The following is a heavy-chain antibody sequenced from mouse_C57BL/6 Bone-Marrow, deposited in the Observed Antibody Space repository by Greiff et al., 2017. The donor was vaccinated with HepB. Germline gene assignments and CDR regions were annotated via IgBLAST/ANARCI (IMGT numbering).Heavy chain of an antibody. J-gene: IGHJ3*01. CDR1: GFTFNTYA. CDR2: IRSKSSNYAT. Sequence: EVKVVESGGGLVQPKGSLKLSCAASGFTFNTYAMHWVRQAPGKGLEWVARIRSKSSNYATYYADSVKDRFSISRDDSQSMLYLQMNNLKAEDTAMYYCVRENCSSKGFAYWGQGTLVTVSA. CDR3: VRENCSSKGFAY. D-gene: IGHD1-1*01. V-gene: IGHV10-3*01.